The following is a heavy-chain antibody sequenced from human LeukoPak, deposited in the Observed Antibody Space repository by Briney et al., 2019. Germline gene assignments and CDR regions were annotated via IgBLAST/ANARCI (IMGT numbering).Heavy chain of an antibody. CDR1: GYTFSNYG. Sequence: ASVKVSCKASGYTFSNYGITWVRQAPGQGLEWMGIINPSGGSTSYAQKFQGRVTMTRDMSTSTVYMELSSLRSEDTAVYYCATYSGYALHDAFDIWGQGTMVTVSS. D-gene: IGHD5-12*01. J-gene: IGHJ3*02. CDR3: ATYSGYALHDAFDI. V-gene: IGHV1-46*01. CDR2: INPSGGST.